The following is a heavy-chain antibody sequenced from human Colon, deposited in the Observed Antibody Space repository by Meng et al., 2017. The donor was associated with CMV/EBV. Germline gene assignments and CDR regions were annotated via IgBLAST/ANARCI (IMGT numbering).Heavy chain of an antibody. CDR1: GGTFSSYT. D-gene: IGHD3-9*01. CDR3: ARTTRDIVTGCDS. Sequence: SVKVSCKASGGTFSSYTVFWVRQAPGQGLEYMGSIIPILGMPITSNANYAQNFQGRVTLTANKFTGTAYMELSGLRFEDTAMYYCARTTRDIVTGCDSWGHGTLVTVSS. J-gene: IGHJ5*01. CDR2: IIPILGMPITSNA. V-gene: IGHV1-69*02.